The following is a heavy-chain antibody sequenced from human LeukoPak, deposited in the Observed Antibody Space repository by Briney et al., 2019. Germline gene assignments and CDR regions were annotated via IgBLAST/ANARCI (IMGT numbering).Heavy chain of an antibody. V-gene: IGHV4-59*08. CDR3: ARVFGGPVSRRFDP. D-gene: IGHD4-23*01. J-gene: IGHJ5*02. Sequence: SETLSLTCTVSGGSISSYYWSWIRQPPGKGLEWIGYIYYSGNTNYNPSPKTRVTISVDTSKNQFSLKLSSVTAADTAVYYCARVFGGPVSRRFDPWGQGTQVTVSS. CDR1: GGSISSYY. CDR2: IYYSGNT.